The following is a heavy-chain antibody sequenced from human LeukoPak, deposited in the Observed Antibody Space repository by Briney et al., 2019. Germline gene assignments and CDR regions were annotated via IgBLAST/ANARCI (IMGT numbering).Heavy chain of an antibody. J-gene: IGHJ4*02. Sequence: GGSLRLSCAASGFTFTDYAMSWVRQTPGKGLEWVSAVSASGGNTYYADSVKGRFTISRDNSKNTLYLQMNSLRAEDTALYYCAKGSSGYHYDWGQGILVTVSS. D-gene: IGHD3-22*01. CDR1: GFTFTDYA. V-gene: IGHV3-23*01. CDR3: AKGSSGYHYD. CDR2: VSASGGNT.